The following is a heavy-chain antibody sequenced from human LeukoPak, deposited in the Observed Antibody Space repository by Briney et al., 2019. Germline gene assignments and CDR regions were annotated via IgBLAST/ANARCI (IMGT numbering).Heavy chain of an antibody. V-gene: IGHV1-18*01. Sequence: ASVKVSCKASGYTFTSYGISWVRQAPGQGLEWMGWISAYNGNTNYAQKLQGRVTMTTDTSTSTAYMGLRSLRSDDTAVYYCARVDDTYYDILTGYPMHYWGQGTLVTVSS. CDR1: GYTFTSYG. CDR3: ARVDDTYYDILTGYPMHY. D-gene: IGHD3-9*01. J-gene: IGHJ4*02. CDR2: ISAYNGNT.